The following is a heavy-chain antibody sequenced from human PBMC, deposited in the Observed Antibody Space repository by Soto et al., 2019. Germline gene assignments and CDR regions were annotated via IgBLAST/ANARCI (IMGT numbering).Heavy chain of an antibody. CDR3: ARDPGKRDIPSWRSDI. V-gene: IGHV1-18*01. CDR1: GYTFTSYG. J-gene: IGHJ3*02. Sequence: ASVKVSCKASGYTFTSYGISWVRQAPGQGLEWMGWISAYNGNTSYAQKLQGRVTMTTDTSTSTAYMELRSLRSDDTAVYYCARDPGKRDIPSWRSDIWGQGTMVTVSS. D-gene: IGHD2-15*01. CDR2: ISAYNGNT.